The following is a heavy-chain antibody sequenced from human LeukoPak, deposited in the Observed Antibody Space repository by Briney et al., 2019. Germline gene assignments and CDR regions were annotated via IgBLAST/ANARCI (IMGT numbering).Heavy chain of an antibody. CDR3: ARGSVAGTRDLDY. Sequence: SETLSLTCSVSGGSISSDYWSWIRQPPGKGLEWIGYIYDSGSTNHSPSLKSRVTISVDTSKNQFSLKLSSVTAADTAVYYCARGSVAGTRDLDYWGQGTLVTVSS. CDR2: IYDSGST. CDR1: GGSISSDY. J-gene: IGHJ4*02. V-gene: IGHV4-59*01. D-gene: IGHD6-19*01.